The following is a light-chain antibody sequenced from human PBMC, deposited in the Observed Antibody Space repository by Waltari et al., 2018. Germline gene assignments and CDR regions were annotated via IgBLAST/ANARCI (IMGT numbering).Light chain of an antibody. V-gene: IGLV3-25*03. CDR3: QSADSSGDYVV. CDR2: KDS. CDR1: ALPKQY. Sequence: SYELTQPTSVSVSPGQTARITCSGDALPKQYTYWYQQKPGQAPILVMFKDSERPSESPERFSGSSSGTTVTLTISGVQAEDEADYYCQSADSSGDYVVFGGGTKLTVL. J-gene: IGLJ2*01.